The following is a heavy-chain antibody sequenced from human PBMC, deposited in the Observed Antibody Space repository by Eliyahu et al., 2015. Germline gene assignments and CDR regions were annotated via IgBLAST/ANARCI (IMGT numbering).Heavy chain of an antibody. D-gene: IGHD3-10*01. CDR3: ARQARGLLMTSFDY. J-gene: IGHJ4*02. V-gene: IGHV1-2*02. CDR2: IHPKNDDT. CDR1: GYRFXXXP. Sequence: QVQLVQSGTEVKKPGASVRVXCXXXGYRFXXXPIHWVRXAPGQGREWMGWIHPKNDDTNYAQKFRGRVTMSRDTSISTTYMELSNLKSDDTAIFFCARQARGLLMTSFDYWGQGTLVTVSS.